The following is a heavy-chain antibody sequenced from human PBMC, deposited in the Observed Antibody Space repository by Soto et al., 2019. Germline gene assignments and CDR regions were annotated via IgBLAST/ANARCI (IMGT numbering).Heavy chain of an antibody. CDR1: GYTFTSYD. CDR3: ARGLRVRYCSGGSCYSYYFDY. CDR2: MNPNSGNT. Sequence: QVQLVQSGAEVKKPGASVKVSCKASGYTFTSYDINWVRQATGQGLEWMGWMNPNSGNTGYAQKFQGRVTMTRNTSISTVYMELSSLRSEDTAVYYCARGLRVRYCSGGSCYSYYFDYWGQGTLVTVSS. V-gene: IGHV1-8*01. D-gene: IGHD2-15*01. J-gene: IGHJ4*02.